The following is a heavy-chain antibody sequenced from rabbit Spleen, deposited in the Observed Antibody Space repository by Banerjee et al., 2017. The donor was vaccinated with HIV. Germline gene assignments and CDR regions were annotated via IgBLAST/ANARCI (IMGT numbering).Heavy chain of an antibody. CDR1: GFSFNNYYC. CDR2: IETGSSGST. D-gene: IGHD4-2*01. Sequence: QEQLEESGGDLVKPEGSLTLTCTASGFSFNNYYCGHWVRQAPGKGLEWIGCIETGSSGSTYYASWAKGRFTISKTSSTAVALKMTGLTAADTATYFCARGAADNGYGLDLWGPGTLVTVS. J-gene: IGHJ6*01. V-gene: IGHV1S45*01. CDR3: ARGAADNGYGLDL.